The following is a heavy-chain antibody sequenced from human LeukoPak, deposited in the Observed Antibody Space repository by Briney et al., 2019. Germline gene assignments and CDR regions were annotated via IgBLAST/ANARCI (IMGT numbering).Heavy chain of an antibody. V-gene: IGHV5-10-1*01. D-gene: IGHD2-15*01. CDR1: GCSFTSYW. CDR3: ARRLRSAGTCPPDY. CDR2: IDPSDSYT. J-gene: IGHJ4*02. Sequence: GESLKISCKGDGCSFTSYWISGVRQMPGKGLEWMGRIDPSDSYTNYSPSFQGHVTISADKSISTAYLQWSSLKASDTAMYYCARRLRSAGTCPPDYWGQGTLVTVSS.